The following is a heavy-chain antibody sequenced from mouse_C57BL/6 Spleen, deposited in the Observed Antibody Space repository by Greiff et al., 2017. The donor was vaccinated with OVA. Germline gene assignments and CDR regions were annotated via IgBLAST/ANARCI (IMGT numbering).Heavy chain of an antibody. CDR1: GYTFTDYN. J-gene: IGHJ2*01. CDR2: INPNNGGT. CDR3: ARGSYDYDFDY. V-gene: IGHV1-22*01. Sequence: VQLKESGPELVKPGASVKMSCKASGYTFTDYNMHWVKQSHGKSLEWIGYINPNNGGTSYNQKFKGKATLTVNKSSSTAYMELRSLTSEDSAVYYCARGSYDYDFDYWGQGTTLTVSS. D-gene: IGHD2-4*01.